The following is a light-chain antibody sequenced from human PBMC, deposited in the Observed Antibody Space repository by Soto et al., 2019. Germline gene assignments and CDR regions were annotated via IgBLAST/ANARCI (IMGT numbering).Light chain of an antibody. CDR2: AAS. Sequence: DIQMTQSPSSLSASVGDRVTITCRASRSISNYLNWYQQKSGKAPRLLIYAASSLQTGVPSRFSGTGAGTEFTLTISSLQPDDFATYYCQQYNSYSRLTFGGGTKVEIK. V-gene: IGKV1-5*01. CDR3: QQYNSYSRLT. J-gene: IGKJ4*01. CDR1: RSISNY.